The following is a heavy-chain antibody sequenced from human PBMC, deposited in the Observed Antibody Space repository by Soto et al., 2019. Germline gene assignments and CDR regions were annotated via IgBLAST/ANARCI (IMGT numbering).Heavy chain of an antibody. Sequence: GGSLRLSCAASGFTFDDYTMHWVRQAPGKGLEWVSLISWDGGSTYYADSVKGRFTISRDNSKNSLYLQMNSLRTEDTALYYCAKDIGVYSYGSDYYYGMDVWGQGTTVTVSS. V-gene: IGHV3-43*01. J-gene: IGHJ6*02. CDR1: GFTFDDYT. CDR2: ISWDGGST. CDR3: AKDIGVYSYGSDYYYGMDV. D-gene: IGHD5-18*01.